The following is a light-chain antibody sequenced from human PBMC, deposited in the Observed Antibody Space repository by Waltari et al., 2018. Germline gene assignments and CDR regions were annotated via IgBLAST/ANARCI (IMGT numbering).Light chain of an antibody. CDR1: QTVRTTY. J-gene: IGKJ4*01. CDR3: QQYDISPLT. CDR2: GAS. Sequence: EIVLTQSPGTLSLSPGERATLSCRASQTVRTTYFAWYQQKPGQAPPLLIYGASSRATGIPDRFSCSGSGTDFSLTISSLEPEDFAVYYCQQYDISPLTFGGGTKVETK. V-gene: IGKV3-20*01.